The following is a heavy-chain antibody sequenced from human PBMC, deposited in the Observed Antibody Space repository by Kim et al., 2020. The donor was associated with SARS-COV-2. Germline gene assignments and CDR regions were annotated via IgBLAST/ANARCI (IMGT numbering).Heavy chain of an antibody. V-gene: IGHV7-4-1*02. CDR3: ARDCIFSEISSGWYFYGMDV. J-gene: IGHJ6*02. D-gene: IGHD6-19*01. CDR1: GYTFTSYA. CDR2: INTNTGNP. Sequence: ASVKVSCKASGYTFTSYAMNWVRQAPGQGLEWMGWINTNTGNPTYAQGFTGRFVFSLDTSVSTAYLQISSLKAEDTAVYYCARDCIFSEISSGWYFYGMDVWGQGTTVTVSS.